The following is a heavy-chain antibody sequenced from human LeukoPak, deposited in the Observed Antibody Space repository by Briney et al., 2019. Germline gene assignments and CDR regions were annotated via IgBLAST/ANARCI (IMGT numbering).Heavy chain of an antibody. CDR2: ISQDGTNQ. CDR3: VRGRADSSAYYWGPFDL. V-gene: IGHV3-30*04. Sequence: PGGSPRLSCEASGLSFKDYAIHWVRQAPGRGLEWVAVISQDGTNQNYADSVQDRATISRDNSRNTVFLQMFTLRAEDTASYYCVRGRADSSAYYWGPFDLWGPGALVTVSS. D-gene: IGHD3-22*01. CDR1: GLSFKDYA. J-gene: IGHJ4*02.